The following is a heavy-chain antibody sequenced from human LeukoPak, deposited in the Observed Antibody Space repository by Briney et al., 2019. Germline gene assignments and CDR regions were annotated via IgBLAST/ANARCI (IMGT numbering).Heavy chain of an antibody. D-gene: IGHD6-6*01. CDR2: IYYSGST. CDR1: GGSISSGGYY. Sequence: SETLSLTCTVSGGSISSGGYYWSWIRQHPGKGLEWIGYIYYSGSTYYNPSLKSRVTISVDTSKNQFSLKLSSVTAADTAVYYCARYSQLGRGYFDYWGQGTLVTVSS. V-gene: IGHV4-31*03. J-gene: IGHJ4*02. CDR3: ARYSQLGRGYFDY.